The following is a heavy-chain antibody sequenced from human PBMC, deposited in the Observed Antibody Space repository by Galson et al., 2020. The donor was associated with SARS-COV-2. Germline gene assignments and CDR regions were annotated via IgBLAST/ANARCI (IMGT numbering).Heavy chain of an antibody. D-gene: IGHD3-10*01. CDR3: ARGFDY. V-gene: IGHV4-59*01. CDR1: VGSISSYY. J-gene: IGHJ4*02. CDR2: IYYSGST. Sequence: SETLSLTCTASVGSISSYYWSWIRQPPGKGLEWIWYIYYSGSTNYNPSPKSRVTITVDTSKNQFSLKLSSVTAADTAVYYCARGFDYWGQGTLVTVSS.